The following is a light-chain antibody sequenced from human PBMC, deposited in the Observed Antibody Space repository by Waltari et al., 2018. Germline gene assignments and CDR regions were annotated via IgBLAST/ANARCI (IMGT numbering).Light chain of an antibody. Sequence: EIVLTQSPGTLSLSSGERATLSCRTSQSISKYLAWYQQKPGQAPRLLIYHASSRATGIPDRLSGSGSGTDFSLTISRLEPEDFAVYYCQHYVSLPVTFGQGTKVEIK. V-gene: IGKV3-20*01. CDR1: QSISKY. J-gene: IGKJ1*01. CDR3: QHYVSLPVT. CDR2: HAS.